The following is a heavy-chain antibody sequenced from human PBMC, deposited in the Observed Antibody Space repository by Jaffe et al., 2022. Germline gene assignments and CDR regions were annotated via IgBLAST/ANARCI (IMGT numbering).Heavy chain of an antibody. V-gene: IGHV4-61*02. CDR1: GASLSSARSC. D-gene: IGHD7-27*01. Sequence: QVQLRESGPGLVKPSQTLSLTCTVSGASLSSARSCWSWIRQPAGKGLEWIGRIYTSGSTTYNPSLKSRVTISVDTSKNQFSLKLSSVTAADTAVYFCARDNWGYDHWGQGTLVTVSP. CDR2: IYTSGST. CDR3: ARDNWGYDH. J-gene: IGHJ5*02.